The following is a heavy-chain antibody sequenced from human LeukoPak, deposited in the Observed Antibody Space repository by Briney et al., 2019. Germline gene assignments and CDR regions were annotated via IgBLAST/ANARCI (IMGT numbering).Heavy chain of an antibody. CDR3: AREGPSAYSSGWYTTDWFDP. CDR2: IYYSGST. CDR1: GGSIRGYY. Sequence: SETLSLTCTVSGGSIRGYYWSWIRQPPGKGLEWIGYIYYSGSTNYNPSLKSRVTISVDTSKNQFSLKLSAVTAADTAVYYCAREGPSAYSSGWYTTDWFDPWGQGTLVTVSS. V-gene: IGHV4-59*12. J-gene: IGHJ5*02. D-gene: IGHD6-19*01.